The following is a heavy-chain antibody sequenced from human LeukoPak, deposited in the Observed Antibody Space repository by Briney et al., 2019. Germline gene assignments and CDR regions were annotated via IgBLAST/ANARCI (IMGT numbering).Heavy chain of an antibody. Sequence: SETLSLTCTVSGGSISSSSYYWGWIRQPPGKGLEWIGSIYYSGSTYYNPSLKSRVTISVDTSKNQFSLKLSSVTAADTAVYYFAVGFSYCYQQFYYLGQGTLVTVSS. CDR1: GGSISSSSYY. D-gene: IGHD5-18*01. J-gene: IGHJ4*02. CDR2: IYYSGST. CDR3: AVGFSYCYQQFYY. V-gene: IGHV4-39*01.